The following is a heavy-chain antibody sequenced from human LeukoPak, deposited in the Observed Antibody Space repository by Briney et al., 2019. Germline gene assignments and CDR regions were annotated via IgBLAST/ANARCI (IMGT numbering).Heavy chain of an antibody. CDR1: GYTFTGYG. D-gene: IGHD2-2*01. V-gene: IGHV1-18*01. CDR2: ISAYNGNT. J-gene: IGHJ5*02. Sequence: ASVKVSCKASGYTFTGYGISWVRQAPGQGLEWMGWISAYNGNTNYAQKLQGRVTMTTDTSTSTAYMELRSLRSDDTAVYYCARVEFPYCSSTSCYLHTNWFDPWGQGTLVTVSS. CDR3: ARVEFPYCSSTSCYLHTNWFDP.